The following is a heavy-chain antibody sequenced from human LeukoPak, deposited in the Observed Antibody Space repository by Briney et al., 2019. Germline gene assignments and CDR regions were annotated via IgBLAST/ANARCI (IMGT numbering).Heavy chain of an antibody. Sequence: SETLSLTCTVSGGSISSSSYYWGWIRQPPGKGLEWIGSIYYSGSTYYNPSLKSRVTISVDTSKNQFSLKLSSVTAADTAVYYCARGWGEVVAATNYYMDVWGKGTTVTVSS. D-gene: IGHD2-15*01. V-gene: IGHV4-39*07. J-gene: IGHJ6*03. CDR1: GGSISSSSYY. CDR2: IYYSGST. CDR3: ARGWGEVVAATNYYMDV.